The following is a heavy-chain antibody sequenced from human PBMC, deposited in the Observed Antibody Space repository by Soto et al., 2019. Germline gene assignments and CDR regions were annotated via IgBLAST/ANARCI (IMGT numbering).Heavy chain of an antibody. CDR2: IFYSGTT. D-gene: IGHD1-1*01. CDR1: GDSISSADYY. V-gene: IGHV4-30-4*01. J-gene: IGHJ6*02. Sequence: SETLSLTCTVSGDSISSADYYWSWIRQTPGKGLEWIGHIFYSGTTYYNPSLKSRLTISVDTSKNHFSLRLTSVTAADTAVYYCARDLWVERDLYYYGMDVWGQGTTVTVSS. CDR3: ARDLWVERDLYYYGMDV.